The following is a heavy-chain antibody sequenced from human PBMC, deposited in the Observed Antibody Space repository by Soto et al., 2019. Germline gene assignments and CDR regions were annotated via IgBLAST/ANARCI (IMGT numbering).Heavy chain of an antibody. J-gene: IGHJ4*02. CDR3: ARGGYGDY. D-gene: IGHD1-1*01. Sequence: QVHLVQSGAEVKKPGASVKVSCKASGYTFTSYGITWVRQAPGQGLEWMGWISAHNGNTDYAQKLQGRVIVTRDTSTSTAYMELRLLISDDTAVYYCARGGYGDYWGQGALFTVSS. CDR1: GYTFTSYG. CDR2: ISAHNGNT. V-gene: IGHV1-18*01.